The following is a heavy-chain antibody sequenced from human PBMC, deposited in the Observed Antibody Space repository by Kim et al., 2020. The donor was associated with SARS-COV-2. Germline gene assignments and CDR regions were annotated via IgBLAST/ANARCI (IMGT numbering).Heavy chain of an antibody. CDR2: IYYSGST. CDR3: ASNLFSITIFGVVTRYFDD. CDR1: GGSISSSSYY. J-gene: IGHJ4*02. D-gene: IGHD3-3*01. Sequence: SETLSLTCTVSGGSISSSSYYWGWIRQPPGKGLEWIGSIYYSGSTYYNPSLKSRVTISVDTSKNQFSLKLSSVAAAATAVYYCASNLFSITIFGVVTRYFDDWGQGTLVTVSS. V-gene: IGHV4-39*01.